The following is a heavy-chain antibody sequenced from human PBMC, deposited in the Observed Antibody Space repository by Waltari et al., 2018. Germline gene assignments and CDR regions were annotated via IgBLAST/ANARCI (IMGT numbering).Heavy chain of an antibody. J-gene: IGHJ4*02. CDR2: INQDGRDK. Sequence: EVHLVQSGGGLIQPGGSLRLSCGVSGFTFKNYWMTWVSQAQGKGLEWVDNINQDGRDKNYVDSVEGRFTISRDNAQNSVYLQMNSLRAEDTAVYYCARDVPNGYFDYWGSGTLVTVSS. V-gene: IGHV3-7*01. D-gene: IGHD1-1*01. CDR1: GFTFKNYW. CDR3: ARDVPNGYFDY.